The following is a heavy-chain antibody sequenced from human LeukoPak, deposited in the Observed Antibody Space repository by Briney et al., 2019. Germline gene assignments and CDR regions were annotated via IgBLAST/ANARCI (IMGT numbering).Heavy chain of an antibody. CDR2: MKQDGSEK. V-gene: IGHV3-7*01. D-gene: IGHD3-22*01. J-gene: IGHJ4*02. CDR1: GFTFSSYW. CDR3: ARERQGYYDSSGYLDY. Sequence: GGSLRLSCAASGFTFSSYWMSWVRQAPGKGLEWVANMKQDGSEKYYVDSVEGRFTISRDNAKNSLYLQMNSLRAEGTAVYYCARERQGYYDSSGYLDYWGQGTLVTVSS.